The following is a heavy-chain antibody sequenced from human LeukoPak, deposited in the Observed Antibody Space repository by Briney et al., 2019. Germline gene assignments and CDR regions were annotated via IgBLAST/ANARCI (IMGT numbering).Heavy chain of an antibody. J-gene: IGHJ4*02. V-gene: IGHV3-7*01. D-gene: IGHD4-17*01. CDR1: GFTFSSYW. Sequence: PGGSLRLSCATSGFTFSSYWMSWVRQAPGKGLEWVANIKQDGSEKYFVDSVKGRFTISRDNAKNSLLLHMNSLRAEDTAVYYCARQDYGYSAFWGQGTLVTVSS. CDR3: ARQDYGYSAF. CDR2: IKQDGSEK.